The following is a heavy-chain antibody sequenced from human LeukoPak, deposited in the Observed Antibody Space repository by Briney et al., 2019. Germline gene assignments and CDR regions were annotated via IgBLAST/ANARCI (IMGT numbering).Heavy chain of an antibody. CDR2: IYTSGST. D-gene: IGHD6-13*01. V-gene: IGHV4-61*02. Sequence: PSQTLSLTCTVSGGSISSGSYYWSWIRQPAGKGLEWIGRIYTSGSTNYNPSLKSRLTISVDTSKNQFSLKLSSVTAADTAVYYCARGPYSSSWYPNGGWYFDYWGQGTLVTVSS. CDR1: GGSISSGSYY. CDR3: ARGPYSSSWYPNGGWYFDY. J-gene: IGHJ4*02.